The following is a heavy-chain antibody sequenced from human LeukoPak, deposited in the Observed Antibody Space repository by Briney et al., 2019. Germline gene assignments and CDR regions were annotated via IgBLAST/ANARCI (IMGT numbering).Heavy chain of an antibody. CDR3: AKTTNPDF. V-gene: IGHV3-23*01. CDR2: ISGSGGLT. J-gene: IGHJ4*02. D-gene: IGHD2-8*01. Sequence: PGGSLILSCAASGFTFSSYAMSWVRQAPGKGLEWVSDISGSGGLTYYADSVKGRFTMYRDNSKNTLYLQMNSLRAEDTAVYYCAKTTNPDFWGQGTLVTVSS. CDR1: GFTFSSYA.